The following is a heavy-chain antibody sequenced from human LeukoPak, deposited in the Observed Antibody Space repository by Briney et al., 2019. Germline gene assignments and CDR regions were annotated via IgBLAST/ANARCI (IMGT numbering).Heavy chain of an antibody. V-gene: IGHV4-59*01. CDR1: GGSISSYY. CDR2: IYYSGST. D-gene: IGHD2-2*01. CDR3: ARVLCNSTSCRRYYYYYMDV. J-gene: IGHJ6*03. Sequence: SETLSLTCTVSGGSISSYYWSWIRQPPGKGLEWIGYIYYSGSTNYNPSLKSRVTISVDTSKNQFSLKLSSVTAADTAVYYCARVLCNSTSCRRYYYYYMDVWGKGTTVTVSS.